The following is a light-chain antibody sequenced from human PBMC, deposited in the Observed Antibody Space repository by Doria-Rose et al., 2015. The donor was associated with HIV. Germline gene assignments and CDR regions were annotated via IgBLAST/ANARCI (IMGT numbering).Light chain of an antibody. CDR3: QQYYSYPRA. J-gene: IGKJ5*01. CDR2: AAS. CDR1: QGISSY. V-gene: IGKV1-8*01. Sequence: TQSPSSFSASTGDRVTITCRASQGISSYLAWYQQKPGKAPNLLFYAASTLQSGVPSRFGGSGSGTDFTLTISCLQSEDFATYYCQQYYSYPRAFGQGTRLEIK.